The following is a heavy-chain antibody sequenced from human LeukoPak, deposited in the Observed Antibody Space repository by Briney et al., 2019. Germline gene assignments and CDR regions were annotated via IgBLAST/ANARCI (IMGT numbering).Heavy chain of an antibody. CDR1: GYSFSSYW. Sequence: GGSLRLSCAASGYSFSSYWMHWVRQGPGKGLVWVSRINEDGSSTSYAESVRGRFTISRDNAKNTLFLEMNNLKVEDTAVYYCASFGQQWLESYWGLGTLVTVSS. V-gene: IGHV3-74*01. D-gene: IGHD6-19*01. CDR2: INEDGSST. CDR3: ASFGQQWLESY. J-gene: IGHJ4*02.